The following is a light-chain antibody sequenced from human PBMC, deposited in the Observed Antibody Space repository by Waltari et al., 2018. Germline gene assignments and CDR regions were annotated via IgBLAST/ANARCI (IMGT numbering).Light chain of an antibody. V-gene: IGLV2-11*01. CDR2: DVT. J-gene: IGLJ3*02. CDR1: TKDLGSYNY. CDR3: CSYAGSYTWV. Sequence: SALTQPRSVSGSPGRSVTIPGTGTTKDLGSYNYFSWYQQTPGKAPKLIIFDVTKRPSGVPDRLSGSKSGNTASLTISGLRAEDEAEYYCCSYAGSYTWVFGGGTKLTVV.